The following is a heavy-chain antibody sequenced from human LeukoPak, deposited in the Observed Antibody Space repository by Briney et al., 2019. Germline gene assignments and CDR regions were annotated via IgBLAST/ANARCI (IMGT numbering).Heavy chain of an antibody. CDR2: ISSSSSYI. Sequence: PGGSLRLSCAASGFTFSSYSMNWVRQAPGKGLEWVSSISSSSSYIYYADSVKGRFTISRDNAKNSLYLQMNSLRAEDTAVYYCAGGGAVAGTEESWFDPWGQGTLVTVSS. CDR1: GFTFSSYS. CDR3: AGGGAVAGTEESWFDP. V-gene: IGHV3-21*01. J-gene: IGHJ5*02. D-gene: IGHD6-19*01.